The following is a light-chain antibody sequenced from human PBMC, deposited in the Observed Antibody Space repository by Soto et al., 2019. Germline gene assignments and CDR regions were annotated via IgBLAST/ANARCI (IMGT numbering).Light chain of an antibody. CDR2: EVN. J-gene: IGLJ1*01. CDR1: SSDVGSYDR. CDR3: SSFTTSTTYV. Sequence: QSALTQPPSVSGSPGQSVAVSCTGTSSDVGSYDRVSWYQQPPGTAPKLIIYEVNNRPSGVPDRFSGSKSGNTASLTISGLQAEDDADYYCSSFTTSTTYVFVTGTKLTVL. V-gene: IGLV2-18*02.